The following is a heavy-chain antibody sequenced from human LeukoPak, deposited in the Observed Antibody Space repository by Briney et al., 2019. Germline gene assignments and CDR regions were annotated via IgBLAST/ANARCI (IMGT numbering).Heavy chain of an antibody. CDR2: ISSSSRYI. D-gene: IGHD6-13*01. V-gene: IGHV3-21*01. J-gene: IGHJ4*02. CDR3: ARDADIAAAGLLDY. Sequence: GGSLRLSCAASGFTFSSYSMNWVRQAPGKGLEWVSSISSSSRYIYYADSVKGRFTISRDNAKNSLYLQMNSLRAEDTAVYYCARDADIAAAGLLDYWGQGTLVTVSS. CDR1: GFTFSSYS.